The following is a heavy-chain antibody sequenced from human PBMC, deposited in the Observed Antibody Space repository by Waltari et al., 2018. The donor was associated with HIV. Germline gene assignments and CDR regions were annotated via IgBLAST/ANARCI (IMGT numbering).Heavy chain of an antibody. CDR2: IYYRGST. D-gene: IGHD3-22*01. J-gene: IGHJ3*02. V-gene: IGHV4-59*01. CDR3: ARVPYDSSGLDAFDI. Sequence: QVQLQESGPGLVKPSETLSLTCTVSGGSISSYSWSWIRQPPGKGLEWIGYIYYRGSTNYNPSLKRRVTISVDTSKNQFSLKLSSVTAADTAVYYCARVPYDSSGLDAFDIWGQGTMVTVSS. CDR1: GGSISSYS.